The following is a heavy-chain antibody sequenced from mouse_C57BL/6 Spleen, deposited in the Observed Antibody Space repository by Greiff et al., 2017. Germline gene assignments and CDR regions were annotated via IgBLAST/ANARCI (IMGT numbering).Heavy chain of an antibody. D-gene: IGHD2-3*01. J-gene: IGHJ1*03. Sequence: QVQLQQSDAELVKPGASVKISCKVSGYTFTDHTIHWMKQRPEQGLEWIGYIYPRDGSTKYNEKFKGKATLTADKSSSTAYMQLNSLTSEDSAVYFCARLSDGYYDYWYFDVWGTGTTVTVSS. CDR2: IYPRDGST. CDR3: ARLSDGYYDYWYFDV. CDR1: GYTFTDHT. V-gene: IGHV1-78*01.